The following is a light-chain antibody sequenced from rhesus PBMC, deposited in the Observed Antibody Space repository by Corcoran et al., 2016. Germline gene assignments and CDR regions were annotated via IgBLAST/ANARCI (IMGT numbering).Light chain of an antibody. J-gene: IGKJ3*01. CDR3: VQAIAFPFT. Sequence: DIVMTQTPLSLPITPGEPASISCTSSQSLLHSNGNTYLHWYLQKPGQYPQLLIYGGSNSASGVPDRFRGRGSGTDFTLKISKVEAEDVGVYYCVQAIAFPFTFGPGTKLDIK. CDR2: GGS. CDR1: QSLLHSNGNTY. V-gene: IGKV2-72*01.